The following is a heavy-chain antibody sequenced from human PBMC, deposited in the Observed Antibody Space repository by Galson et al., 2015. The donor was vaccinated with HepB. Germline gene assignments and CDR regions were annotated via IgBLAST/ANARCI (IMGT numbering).Heavy chain of an antibody. CDR2: INPNSGGT. CDR3: ARMGWIQLWYFDY. V-gene: IGHV1-2*02. J-gene: IGHJ4*02. D-gene: IGHD5-18*01. Sequence: SVKVSCKASGYTFTGYYMHWVRQAPGQGLEWMGWINPNSGGTNYAQKFQGKVTMTRDTSISTAYMELSRLRSDDTAVYYCARMGWIQLWYFDYWGQGTLVTVSS. CDR1: GYTFTGYY.